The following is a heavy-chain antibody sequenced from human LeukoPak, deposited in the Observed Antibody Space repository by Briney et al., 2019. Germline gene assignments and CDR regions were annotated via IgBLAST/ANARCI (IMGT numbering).Heavy chain of an antibody. J-gene: IGHJ6*02. CDR1: GYTFTSYY. Sequence: ASVKVSCKASGYTFTSYYMHWVRQAPGQWLEWMGIINPSGGSTSYAQKFQGRVTMTRNTSTSTVYMELSSLRSEDTAVYYCARAFPRIAAAPAGPQAPYYYYGMDVWGQGTTVTVSS. V-gene: IGHV1-46*01. D-gene: IGHD6-13*01. CDR2: INPSGGST. CDR3: ARAFPRIAAAPAGPQAPYYYYGMDV.